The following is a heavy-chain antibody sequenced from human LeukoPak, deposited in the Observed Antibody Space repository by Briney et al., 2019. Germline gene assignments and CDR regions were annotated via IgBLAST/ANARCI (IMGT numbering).Heavy chain of an antibody. D-gene: IGHD3-3*01. CDR2: IFYSGST. CDR3: ARERPTIFGVPDYRRGYYFDY. J-gene: IGHJ4*02. CDR1: GGSISSYY. V-gene: IGHV4-59*01. Sequence: SETLSLTCTVSGGSISSYYWSWIRQPPGKGLEWIGYIFYSGSTNYNPSLKSRVTISVDTSKNQFSLKLSSVTAADTAVYYCARERPTIFGVPDYRRGYYFDYWGQGTLVTVSS.